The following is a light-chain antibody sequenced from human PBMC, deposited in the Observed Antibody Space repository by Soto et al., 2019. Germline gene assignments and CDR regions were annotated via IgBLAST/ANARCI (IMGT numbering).Light chain of an antibody. Sequence: NQMTQSPRSLSASIGDRVTITGQSSQDSSIYLTWYQHKPGKAPKLLIYDESNLETGVTSRFSGSGSGTDFTLTISSLQPDDSATYYCQQYHLLSFAPGTKVDIK. J-gene: IGKJ3*01. V-gene: IGKV1-33*01. CDR1: QDSSIY. CDR2: DES. CDR3: QQYHLLS.